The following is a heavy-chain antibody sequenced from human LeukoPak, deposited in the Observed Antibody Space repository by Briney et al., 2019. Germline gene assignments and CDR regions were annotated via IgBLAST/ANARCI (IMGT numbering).Heavy chain of an antibody. CDR1: GFTFSSYW. D-gene: IGHD6-19*01. J-gene: IGHJ3*02. V-gene: IGHV3-7*01. CDR3: ARVGGSGWYFGAFDI. Sequence: GGSLRLSCAASGFTFSSYWMSWVRQAPGKGLEWVANIKQDGSEKYYVDSVKGRFTISRDNAKNSLYLQMNSLRAEDTAVYYCARVGGSGWYFGAFDIWGQGTMVTVSS. CDR2: IKQDGSEK.